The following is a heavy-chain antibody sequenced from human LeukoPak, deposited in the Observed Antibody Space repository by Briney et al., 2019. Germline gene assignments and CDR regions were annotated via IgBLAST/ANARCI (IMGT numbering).Heavy chain of an antibody. Sequence: ASVKVSCKASGYTFTGYYMHWVRQAPGQGLEWMGWINPNSGGTNYAQKFQGRVTMTRDTSISTAYMELSRLRSDDTAVYYCARVIPGGSGTRFDPWGQGALVTVSS. CDR3: ARVIPGGSGTRFDP. CDR2: INPNSGGT. D-gene: IGHD3-10*01. CDR1: GYTFTGYY. V-gene: IGHV1-2*02. J-gene: IGHJ5*02.